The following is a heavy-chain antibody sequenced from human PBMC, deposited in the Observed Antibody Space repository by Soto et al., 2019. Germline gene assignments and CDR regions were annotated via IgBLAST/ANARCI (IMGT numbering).Heavy chain of an antibody. CDR3: ATGAAAGRQLKYYYYGMDV. CDR1: GYTLTELS. D-gene: IGHD6-13*01. V-gene: IGHV1-24*01. Sequence: ASVKVSCKVSGYTLTELSMHWLRQAPGKGLEWMGGFDPEDGETIYAQKFQGRVTMTEDTSTDTAYMELSSLRSEDTAVYYCATGAAAGRQLKYYYYGMDVWGQGTTVTVSS. CDR2: FDPEDGET. J-gene: IGHJ6*02.